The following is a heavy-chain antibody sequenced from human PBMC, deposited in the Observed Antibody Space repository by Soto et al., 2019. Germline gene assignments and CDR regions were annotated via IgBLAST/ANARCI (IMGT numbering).Heavy chain of an antibody. CDR3: ARGGYSSSYRLDY. Sequence: QAQLVQSGAEVKKPGSSVKVSCKASGGTFSSYAINWVRQLPGQGLEWMGGIMPIIGTANYAQMFQSRVTITADESTSTAYMELSSLRSEDTAVYYCARGGYSSSYRLDYWGQGTLVTVSS. CDR1: GGTFSSYA. J-gene: IGHJ4*02. V-gene: IGHV1-69*01. D-gene: IGHD6-6*01. CDR2: IMPIIGTA.